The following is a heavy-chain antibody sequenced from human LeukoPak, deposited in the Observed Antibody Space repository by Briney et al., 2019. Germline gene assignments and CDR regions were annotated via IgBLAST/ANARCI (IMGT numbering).Heavy chain of an antibody. D-gene: IGHD6-13*01. Sequence: APVKVSCKVSGYTLTELSMHWVRQAPGKGLEWMGGFDPEDGETVYAQKFQGRVTMTEDTSTDTAYMELSSLRSEDTAVYYCATDQGYGSSWYDYFDYWGQGTLVTVSS. V-gene: IGHV1-24*01. J-gene: IGHJ4*02. CDR3: ATDQGYGSSWYDYFDY. CDR1: GYTLTELS. CDR2: FDPEDGET.